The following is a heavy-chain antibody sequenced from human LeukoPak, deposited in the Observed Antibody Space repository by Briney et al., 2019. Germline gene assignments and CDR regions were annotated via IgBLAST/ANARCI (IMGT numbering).Heavy chain of an antibody. J-gene: IGHJ5*02. V-gene: IGHV1-8*01. D-gene: IGHD2-2*01. CDR2: MNPNSGNT. Sequence: ASVKVSCKASGYTFTSYDINWVRQATGQGVEWMGWMNPNSGNTGYAQKFQGRVTMTRNTSISTAYMELSSLRSEDTAVYYCAGSLAQRRYCSSTSCRRPFDPWGQGTLVTVSS. CDR3: AGSLAQRRYCSSTSCRRPFDP. CDR1: GYTFTSYD.